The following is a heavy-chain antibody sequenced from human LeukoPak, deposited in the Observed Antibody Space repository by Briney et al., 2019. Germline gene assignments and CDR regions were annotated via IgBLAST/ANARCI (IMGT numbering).Heavy chain of an antibody. CDR3: ARDLWHSSGVFDY. Sequence: GGSLRLSCAASGFTFSSYEMNWVRQAPGKGLEWVSYISSSGSTIYYADSVKGRFTISRDNAKNSLYLQMNSLRAEDTAVYYCARDLWHSSGVFDYWGQGTLVTVPS. V-gene: IGHV3-48*03. CDR2: ISSSGSTI. CDR1: GFTFSSYE. D-gene: IGHD6-19*01. J-gene: IGHJ4*02.